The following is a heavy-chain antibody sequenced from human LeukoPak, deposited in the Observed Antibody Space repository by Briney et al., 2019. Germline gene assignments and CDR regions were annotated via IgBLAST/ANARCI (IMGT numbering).Heavy chain of an antibody. CDR3: AKVPFSVYYDSSGHYYYFDY. D-gene: IGHD3-22*01. Sequence: GGSLRLSCAASGFIFDTYGMHWVRQAPGKGLEWVAVIWYDGGKKYYADSVKGRFTISRDNSKNTLYLQMNSLRAEDAAVYYCAKVPFSVYYDSSGHYYYFDYWGQGTLVTVSS. CDR2: IWYDGGKK. CDR1: GFIFDTYG. V-gene: IGHV3-33*03. J-gene: IGHJ4*02.